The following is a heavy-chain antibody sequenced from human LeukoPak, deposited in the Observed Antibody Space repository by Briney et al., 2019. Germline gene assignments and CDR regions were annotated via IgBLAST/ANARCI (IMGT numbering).Heavy chain of an antibody. J-gene: IGHJ5*02. CDR2: IYPGDSDT. D-gene: IGHD3-22*01. V-gene: IGHV5-51*01. CDR1: GYSFTSYW. Sequence: GESLKISCKGSGYSFTSYWIGWVRQMPGKGLEWMGIIYPGDSDTRYSPSFQGQVTISADKSISTAYLQWSSLKASDTAMYYCARLESGYDSSGYHDHWGQGTLVTVSS. CDR3: ARLESGYDSSGYHDH.